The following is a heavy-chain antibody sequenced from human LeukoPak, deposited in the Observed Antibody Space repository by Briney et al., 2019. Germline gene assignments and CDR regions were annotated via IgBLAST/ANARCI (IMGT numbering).Heavy chain of an antibody. J-gene: IGHJ4*02. Sequence: GGSLRLSCAASGSTFSSCGMHWVRQAPGKGLEWVAVTSYDGSNKYYADSVKGRFTISRDNSKNTLYLQMNSLRAEDTAVYYCAKDKYYYDSSGYLDYWGQGTLVTVSS. CDR1: GSTFSSCG. D-gene: IGHD3-22*01. CDR2: TSYDGSNK. CDR3: AKDKYYYDSSGYLDY. V-gene: IGHV3-30*18.